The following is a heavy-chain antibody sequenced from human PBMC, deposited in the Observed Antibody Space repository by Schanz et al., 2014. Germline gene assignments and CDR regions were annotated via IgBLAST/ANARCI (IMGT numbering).Heavy chain of an antibody. CDR2: FDAHDGRA. CDR3: AKSLCPGGTQTFGN. CDR1: GFSFGNYG. J-gene: IGHJ4*02. D-gene: IGHD2-8*02. V-gene: IGHV3-23*01. Sequence: EVQLLESGGGLVQPGGSLRLSCEASGFSFGNYGMSWVRQAPGKGLEWLSGFDAHDGRAYYADSAKGRFTISRDNSKSTLYVEMNSLRVEDTAVYYCAKSLCPGGTQTFGNWGRGTLVTVSS.